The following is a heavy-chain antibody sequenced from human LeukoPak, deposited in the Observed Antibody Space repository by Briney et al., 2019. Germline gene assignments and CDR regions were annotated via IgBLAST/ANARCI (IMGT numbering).Heavy chain of an antibody. D-gene: IGHD3-3*01. CDR3: ARDPGAVYYDFWSGYSPGNWFDP. CDR2: INPNSGGT. J-gene: IGHJ5*02. CDR1: GYTFTSYY. V-gene: IGHV1-2*02. Sequence: ASVKVSCKVSGYTFTSYYMHWVRQAPGQGLEWMGWINPNSGGTNYAQKFQGRVTMTRDTSISTAYMELSRLRSDDTAVYYCARDPGAVYYDFWSGYSPGNWFDPWGQGTLVTVSS.